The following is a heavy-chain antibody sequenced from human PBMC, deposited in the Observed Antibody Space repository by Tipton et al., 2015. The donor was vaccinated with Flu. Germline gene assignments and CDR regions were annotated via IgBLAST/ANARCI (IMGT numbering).Heavy chain of an antibody. D-gene: IGHD7-27*01. CDR2: ITSSGITI. Sequence: SLRLSCAASGFTFSSYEMNWVRQAPGKGLEWVSYITSSGITISYADSVRGRFTISRDNTKKSLYLQLNSLRVEDTAIYYCATLTGGDYWGQGILVTVSS. J-gene: IGHJ4*02. CDR3: ATLTGGDY. CDR1: GFTFSSYE. V-gene: IGHV3-48*03.